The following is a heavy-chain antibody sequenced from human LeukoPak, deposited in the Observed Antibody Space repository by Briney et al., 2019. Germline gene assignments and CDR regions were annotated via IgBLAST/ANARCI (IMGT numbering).Heavy chain of an antibody. J-gene: IGHJ4*02. CDR3: ARAHVYSGTFFDY. D-gene: IGHD1-26*01. CDR1: GFTFSSHGMH. CDR2: IYYSGST. V-gene: IGHV4-30-4*01. Sequence: LRLSCAASGFTFSSHGMHWVRQAPGKGLEWIAYIYYSGSTYYNPSLKSRVTISLDTSKNQFSLKLSSVTAADTAVYYCARAHVYSGTFFDYWGQGTLVTVSS.